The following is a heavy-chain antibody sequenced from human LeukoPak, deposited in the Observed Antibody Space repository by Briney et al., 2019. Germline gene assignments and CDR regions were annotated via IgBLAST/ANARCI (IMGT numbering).Heavy chain of an antibody. D-gene: IGHD1-26*01. J-gene: IGHJ4*02. CDR3: ARQGVGATDC. Sequence: PSETLSLTCTVSGGSISSSTYYWAWIRQSPGKGLEWIGSITYSGGTYYNPSLESRVTTSVDTSKNQFSLRLISVTAVDTAVYYCARQGVGATDCWGQGTLVTVSS. CDR2: ITYSGGT. V-gene: IGHV4-39*01. CDR1: GGSISSSTYY.